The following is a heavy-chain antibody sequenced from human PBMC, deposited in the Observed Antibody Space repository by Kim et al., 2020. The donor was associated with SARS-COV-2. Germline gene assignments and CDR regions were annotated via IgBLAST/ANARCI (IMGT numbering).Heavy chain of an antibody. V-gene: IGHV1-69*06. D-gene: IGHD3-22*01. CDR3: ARGYYYDSSGMNAFDI. CDR2: IIPIFGTA. CDR1: GGTFSSYA. Sequence: SVKVSCKASGGTFSSYAISWVRQAPGQGLEWMGGIIPIFGTANYAQKFQGRVTITADKSTSTAYMELSSLRSEDTAVYYCARGYYYDSSGMNAFDIWGQGTMVTVSS. J-gene: IGHJ3*02.